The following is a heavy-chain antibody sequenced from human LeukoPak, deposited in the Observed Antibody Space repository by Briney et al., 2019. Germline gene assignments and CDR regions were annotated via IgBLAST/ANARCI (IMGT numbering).Heavy chain of an antibody. Sequence: PGGSLRLSCEASRLTFSSYGMHWVRRAPGKGLEWVAVIWYDGSKKNYGESVKGRFTISRDNSKNTLYLQMNSLRVEDTAVYYCAKKGGHGHYYHYMDVWGKGTTVTVSS. V-gene: IGHV3-33*06. J-gene: IGHJ6*03. CDR3: AKKGGHGHYYHYMDV. D-gene: IGHD3-16*01. CDR2: IWYDGSKK. CDR1: RLTFSSYG.